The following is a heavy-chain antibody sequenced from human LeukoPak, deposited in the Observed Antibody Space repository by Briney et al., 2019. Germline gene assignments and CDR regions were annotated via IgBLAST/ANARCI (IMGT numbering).Heavy chain of an antibody. CDR3: AKDLYCSSTSCYRGHWFDP. J-gene: IGHJ5*02. CDR1: EFTFRSYG. D-gene: IGHD2-2*02. Sequence: GGSLRLSCAASEFTFRSYGMHWVRQAPGKGLEWVAFIWYDGSNKYYADSVKGRFTISRDNSKNTLYLQMNSLRAEDTAVYHCAKDLYCSSTSCYRGHWFDPWGQGTLVAVSS. V-gene: IGHV3-30*02. CDR2: IWYDGSNK.